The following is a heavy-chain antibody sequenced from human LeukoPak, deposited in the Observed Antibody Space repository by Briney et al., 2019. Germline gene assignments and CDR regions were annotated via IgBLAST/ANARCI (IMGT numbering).Heavy chain of an antibody. CDR3: ARGEYYSDTSSYFDY. CDR2: ISYDGSNK. D-gene: IGHD3-22*01. J-gene: IGHJ4*02. Sequence: PGRSLRLSCAASGFTFSSYGMNWVRQAPGKGLEWVAVISYDGSNKYYADSVKGRFTISRDNSKNTLFVQMSSLRAEGTAVYYCARGEYYSDTSSYFDYWGQGTLVTVSS. V-gene: IGHV3-30*03. CDR1: GFTFSSYG.